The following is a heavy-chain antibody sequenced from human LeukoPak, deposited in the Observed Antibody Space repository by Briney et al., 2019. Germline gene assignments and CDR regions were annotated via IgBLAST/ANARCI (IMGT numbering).Heavy chain of an antibody. Sequence: GGSLRLSCAASGFKFDGYTMHWVRRAPEKGLEWVSLISWNSDYTSYAESVKGRFTISRDNSKNSLYLQMNSLRTEDTAFYYCAKDFQGIVGATQIDFWGQGTLVTVSS. CDR3: AKDFQGIVGATQIDF. J-gene: IGHJ4*02. CDR1: GFKFDGYT. V-gene: IGHV3-43*01. CDR2: ISWNSDYT. D-gene: IGHD1-26*01.